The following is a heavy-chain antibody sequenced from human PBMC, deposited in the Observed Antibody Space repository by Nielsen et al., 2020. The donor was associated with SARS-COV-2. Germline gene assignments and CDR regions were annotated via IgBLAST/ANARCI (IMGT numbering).Heavy chain of an antibody. CDR2: IRYDGSNK. CDR3: AKDHPPVRADYGSGSYYLPVYYYYYGMDV. D-gene: IGHD3-10*01. Sequence: VRQAPGKGLEWVAFIRYDGSNKYYADSVKGRFTISRDNSKNTLYLQMNSLRTEDTALYYCAKDHPPVRADYGSGSYYLPVYYYYYGMDVWGQGTTVTVSS. V-gene: IGHV3-30*02. J-gene: IGHJ6*02.